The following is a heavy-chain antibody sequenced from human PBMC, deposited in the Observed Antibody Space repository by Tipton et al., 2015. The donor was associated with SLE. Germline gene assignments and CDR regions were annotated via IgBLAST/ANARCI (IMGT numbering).Heavy chain of an antibody. V-gene: IGHV4-61*05. CDR1: GGSISSNDYY. D-gene: IGHD7-27*01. Sequence: TLSLTCSVSGGSISSNDYYWGWIRQPPGKGLEWIGYISDSGSTYYNPSLKSRVTISVDTSRNQFSLKLSSVTAADTAVYYCARKSDTGDPIWGQGTMVTVSS. J-gene: IGHJ3*02. CDR2: ISDSGST. CDR3: ARKSDTGDPI.